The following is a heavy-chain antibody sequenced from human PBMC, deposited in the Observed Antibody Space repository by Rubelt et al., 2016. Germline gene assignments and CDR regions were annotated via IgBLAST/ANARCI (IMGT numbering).Heavy chain of an antibody. Sequence: EVQLVESGGGLVQPGGSLKLSCAASGFTFSGSAIHWVRQASGKGLEWLGLIRSSYATAYAASVKGRFTMSREDSKTTAYLQMNSLKIEDTAVYYGTRESPIDYWGQGTLVTVSS. V-gene: IGHV3-73*01. CDR2: IRSSYAT. CDR3: TRESPIDY. CDR1: GFTFSGSA. J-gene: IGHJ4*02.